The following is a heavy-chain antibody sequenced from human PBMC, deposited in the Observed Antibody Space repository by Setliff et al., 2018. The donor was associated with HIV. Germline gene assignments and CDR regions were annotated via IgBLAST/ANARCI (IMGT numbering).Heavy chain of an antibody. J-gene: IGHJ4*02. Sequence: ASVKVSCKASGYSFTDYYIHWVRQAPGQGLEWMGWINPKSDGTNYAQKFQGWITMTRDTSISTAYMGLSRLRSDDTAVDYCARGMDYYDTSGYYQYYFDYWGQGTLVTVSS. D-gene: IGHD3-22*01. V-gene: IGHV1-2*04. CDR3: ARGMDYYDTSGYYQYYFDY. CDR2: INPKSDGT. CDR1: GYSFTDYY.